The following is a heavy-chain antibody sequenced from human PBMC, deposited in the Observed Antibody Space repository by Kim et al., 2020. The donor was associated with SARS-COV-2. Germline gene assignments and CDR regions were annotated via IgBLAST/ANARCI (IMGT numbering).Heavy chain of an antibody. CDR2: ISYDGSNK. CDR3: AKGRHDYIWGSYRGTYF. V-gene: IGHV3-30*18. CDR1: GFTFSSYG. Sequence: GGSLRLSCAASGFTFSSYGMHWVRQAPGKGLEWVAVISYDGSNKYYADSVKGRFTISRDNSKNTLYLQMNSLRAEDTAVYYCAKGRHDYIWGSYRGTYF. J-gene: IGHJ4*01. D-gene: IGHD3-16*02.